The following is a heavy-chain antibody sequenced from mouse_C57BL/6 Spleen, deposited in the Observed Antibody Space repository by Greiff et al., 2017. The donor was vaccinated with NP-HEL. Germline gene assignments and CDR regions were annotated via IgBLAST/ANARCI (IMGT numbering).Heavy chain of an antibody. CDR2: ISSGSSTI. V-gene: IGHV5-17*01. CDR3: ARGGSYYAMDY. Sequence: EVKLQESGGGLVKPGGSLKLSCAASGFTFSDYGMHWVRQAPEKGLEWVAYISSGSSTIYYADTVKGRFTISRDNAKNTLFLPMTSLRSEDTAMYYCARGGSYYAMDYWGQGTLVTVSS. J-gene: IGHJ4*01. CDR1: GFTFSDYG.